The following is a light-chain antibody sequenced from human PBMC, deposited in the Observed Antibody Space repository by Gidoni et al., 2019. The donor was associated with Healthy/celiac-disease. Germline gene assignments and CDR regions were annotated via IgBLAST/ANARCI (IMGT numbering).Light chain of an antibody. Sequence: DIQMTQSPSTLSASVGDRVTITCRASQSISSWLAWYQQKPGKAPKLLIYKASSLESGVPSRCSGSGSWTEFTLTICSLQPDDFATYYCQQYNSYSKPFGQGTKVEIK. J-gene: IGKJ1*01. V-gene: IGKV1-5*03. CDR2: KAS. CDR1: QSISSW. CDR3: QQYNSYSKP.